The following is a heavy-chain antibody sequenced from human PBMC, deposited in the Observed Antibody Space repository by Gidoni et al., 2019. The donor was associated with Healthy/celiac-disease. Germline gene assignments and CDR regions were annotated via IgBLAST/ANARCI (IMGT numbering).Heavy chain of an antibody. Sequence: QLQLQESGPGLVKPSETLSLTCTVSGGSISSSSYYWGWLRQPPGKGLEWIGSIYYSGRTYYNPSLKSRVTISVDTSKNQFSLKLSSVTAADTAVYYCARRGQLVSPVSDWGQGTLVTVSS. CDR3: ARRGQLVSPVSD. J-gene: IGHJ4*02. CDR1: GGSISSSSYY. V-gene: IGHV4-39*01. CDR2: IYYSGRT. D-gene: IGHD6-13*01.